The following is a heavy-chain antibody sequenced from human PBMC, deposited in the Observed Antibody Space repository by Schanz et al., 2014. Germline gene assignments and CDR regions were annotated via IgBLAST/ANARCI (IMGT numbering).Heavy chain of an antibody. CDR2: THITGST. D-gene: IGHD1-26*01. Sequence: QVQLQESGPGLVKPSQTLSLTCAVSGGSISSGDYSWSWIRQPPGKGLEWIGFTHITGSTYYNPSPKGRGTIPLDPSENQFPRKLRSVTAADTAVYYCARARVIVGATVSWFDPWGQGTLVTVSS. CDR1: GGSISSGDYS. CDR3: ARARVIVGATVSWFDP. V-gene: IGHV4-30-4*07. J-gene: IGHJ5*02.